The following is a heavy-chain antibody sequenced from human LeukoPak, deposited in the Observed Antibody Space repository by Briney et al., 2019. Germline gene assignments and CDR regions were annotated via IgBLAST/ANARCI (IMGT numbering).Heavy chain of an antibody. D-gene: IGHD6-13*01. CDR3: AAGYSSSWYVRYFDY. CDR1: GGSISGSSYY. J-gene: IGHJ4*02. CDR2: IYYSGSA. V-gene: IGHV4-39*01. Sequence: SETLSLTCTVSGGSISGSSYYWGWIRQPPGKGLEWIGSIYYSGSAYYNPSFKSRVTISVDTSKNQFPLKLSSVTAADTAVYYCAAGYSSSWYVRYFDYWGQGTLVTVSS.